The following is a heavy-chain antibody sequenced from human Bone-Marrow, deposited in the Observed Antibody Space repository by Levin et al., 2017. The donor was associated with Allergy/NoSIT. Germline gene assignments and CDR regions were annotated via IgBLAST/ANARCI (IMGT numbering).Heavy chain of an antibody. CDR2: IIPIFGTA. D-gene: IGHD2-15*01. J-gene: IGHJ3*02. Sequence: GASVKVSCKASGGTFSSYAISWVRQAPGQGLEWMGGIIPIFGTANYAQKFQGRVTITADESTSTAYMELSSLRSEDTAVYYCARGGSVVVVVAASAFDIWGQGTMVTVSS. CDR3: ARGGSVVVVVAASAFDI. CDR1: GGTFSSYA. V-gene: IGHV1-69*13.